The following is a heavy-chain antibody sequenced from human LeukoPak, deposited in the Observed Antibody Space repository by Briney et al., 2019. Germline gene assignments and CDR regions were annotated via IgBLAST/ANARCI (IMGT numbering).Heavy chain of an antibody. CDR1: GYTLTESS. Sequence: ASVKVSCKVSGYTLTESSMHWVRQAPGKGLEWMGGFDPEDGETIYAQKFQGRVTMTEDTSTDTAYMELSSLRSEDTAVYYCATVFSSAQKGDYFDYWGQGTLVTVSS. J-gene: IGHJ4*02. CDR3: ATVFSSAQKGDYFDY. D-gene: IGHD3-22*01. V-gene: IGHV1-24*01. CDR2: FDPEDGET.